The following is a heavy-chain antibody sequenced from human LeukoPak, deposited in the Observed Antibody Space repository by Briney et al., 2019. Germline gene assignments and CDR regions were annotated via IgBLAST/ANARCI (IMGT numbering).Heavy chain of an antibody. CDR2: INHSGST. Sequence: SETLSLACAVYGGSFSGYYWSWIRQPPGKGLEWIGEINHSGSTNYNPSLKSRVTISVDTSKNQFSLKLSSVTAADTALYYCARGGYDFWSGYYRTYYYYYMDVWGKGTTVTVSS. CDR3: ARGGYDFWSGYYRTYYYYYMDV. V-gene: IGHV4-34*01. D-gene: IGHD3-3*01. J-gene: IGHJ6*03. CDR1: GGSFSGYY.